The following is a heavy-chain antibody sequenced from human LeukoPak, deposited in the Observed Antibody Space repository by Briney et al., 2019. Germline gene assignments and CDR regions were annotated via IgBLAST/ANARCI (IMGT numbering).Heavy chain of an antibody. CDR2: IYYSGST. Sequence: PSETLSLTCTVSGGSFSSYYWSWIRQPPGKGLEWIGYIYYSGSTNYNPSLKSRVTISLDTSKNQFSLKLSSGTAADTAVYYCVRAVGPVGGYDSPWGQGTLVTVSS. CDR3: VRAVGPVGGYDSP. V-gene: IGHV4-59*01. D-gene: IGHD5-12*01. J-gene: IGHJ5*02. CDR1: GGSFSSYY.